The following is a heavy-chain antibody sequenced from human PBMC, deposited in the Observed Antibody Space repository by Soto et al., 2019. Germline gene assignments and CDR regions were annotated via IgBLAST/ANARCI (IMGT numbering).Heavy chain of an antibody. Sequence: GGSLRLSCAASGFTFSSFGMHWVRQAPGKGLEWVAVISYDGSNKYYADSVRGRFTISRDNSKNTLYLQMNSLRAEDTAVYYCAKDLNSGYDFLSWFDPWGQGTLVTVSS. CDR2: ISYDGSNK. CDR3: AKDLNSGYDFLSWFDP. J-gene: IGHJ5*02. V-gene: IGHV3-30*18. D-gene: IGHD5-12*01. CDR1: GFTFSSFG.